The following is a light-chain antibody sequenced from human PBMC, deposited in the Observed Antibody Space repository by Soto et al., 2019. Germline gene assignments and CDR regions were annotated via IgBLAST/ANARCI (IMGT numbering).Light chain of an antibody. CDR2: AAS. V-gene: IGKV3D-15*01. Sequence: EIVLTQSPATLSVSPGERATLSYRAGQSTSSSLAWFQQKPGQAPRLRIYAASSRATGIPDRFSGSGSGTEFTLTISSLQTDDFSTYYCQQYHSYWTFGQGTKVDI. CDR1: QSTSSS. J-gene: IGKJ1*01. CDR3: QQYHSYWT.